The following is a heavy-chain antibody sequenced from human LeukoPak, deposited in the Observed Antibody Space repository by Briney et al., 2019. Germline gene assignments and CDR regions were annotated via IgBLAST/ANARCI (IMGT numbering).Heavy chain of an antibody. CDR3: ARDPNYYDSSSRSDAFDI. CDR2: INHSGST. Sequence: SETLSLTCAVYGGSFSGYYWSWIRQPPGKGLEWIGEINHSGSTNYNPSLKSRVTISVDTSKNQFSLKLSSVTAADTAVYYCARDPNYYDSSSRSDAFDIWGQGTMVTVSS. J-gene: IGHJ3*02. D-gene: IGHD3-22*01. V-gene: IGHV4-34*01. CDR1: GGSFSGYY.